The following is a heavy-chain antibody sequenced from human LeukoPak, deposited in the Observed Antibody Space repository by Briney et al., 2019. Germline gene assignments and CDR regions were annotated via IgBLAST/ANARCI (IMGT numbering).Heavy chain of an antibody. V-gene: IGHV3-7*04. D-gene: IGHD3-10*01. CDR3: ARSGSGTYYRPFDY. J-gene: IGHJ4*02. CDR1: GFTFSSYY. Sequence: PGGSLRLSCAASGFTFSSYYMSWVRQAPGKGLECLANIKQDGSEEYYVDSLKGRFTISRDNAKNSLYLQMNSLRAEDTAVYYCARSGSGTYYRPFDYWGQGALVTVSS. CDR2: IKQDGSEE.